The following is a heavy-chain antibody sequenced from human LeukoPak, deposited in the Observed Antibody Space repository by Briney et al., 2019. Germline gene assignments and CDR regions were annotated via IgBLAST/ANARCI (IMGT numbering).Heavy chain of an antibody. J-gene: IGHJ4*02. V-gene: IGHV4-34*01. CDR3: ARDXXXSYXYGSGRSVXAXTAXXXYFXX. Sequence: SGSTXYNPSLKSRVTISVDTSKNQFSLKLSSVTAADTAVYYXARDXXXSYXYGSGRSVXAXTAXXXYFXXXXQ. D-gene: IGHD3-10*01. CDR2: SGST.